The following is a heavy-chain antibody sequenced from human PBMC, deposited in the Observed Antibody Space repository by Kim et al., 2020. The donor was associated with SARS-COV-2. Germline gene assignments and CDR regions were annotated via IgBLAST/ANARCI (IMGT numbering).Heavy chain of an antibody. V-gene: IGHV4-59*09. D-gene: IGHD4-17*01. J-gene: IGHJ4*02. CDR2: T. CDR3: AGGGGDYFDY. Sequence: TNYNPSLQSRVTISVDTSKNQFSLKLSSVTAADTAVYYCAGGGGDYFDYWGQGTLVTVSS.